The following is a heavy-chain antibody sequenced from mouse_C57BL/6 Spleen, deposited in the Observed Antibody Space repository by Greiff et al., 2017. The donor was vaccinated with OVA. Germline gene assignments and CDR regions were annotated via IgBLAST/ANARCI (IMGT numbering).Heavy chain of an antibody. CDR2: IYPSDSET. J-gene: IGHJ4*01. D-gene: IGHD1-1*01. CDR1: GYTFTSYW. V-gene: IGHV1-61*01. Sequence: QVQLQQPGAELVRPGSSVKLSCKASGYTFTSYWMDWVKQRPGQGLEWIGNIYPSDSETHYNQKFKDKATLTVDKSSSTAYMQLSSLTSEDSAVYYCAREGYYGSLPMDYWGQGTSVTVSS. CDR3: AREGYYGSLPMDY.